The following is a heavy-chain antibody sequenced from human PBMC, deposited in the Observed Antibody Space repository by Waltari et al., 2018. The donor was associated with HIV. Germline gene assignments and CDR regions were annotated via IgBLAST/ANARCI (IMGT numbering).Heavy chain of an antibody. CDR1: GIGVTDTF. CDR3: ANTPYDESGYLTLLFDN. J-gene: IGHJ4*02. D-gene: IGHD5-12*01. V-gene: IGHV3-66*01. Sequence: QLVESGGGLVQPGESLRISCGVSGIGVTDTFLSWVRQAPGKGPEWVAVIYRVGDTFYADSVQGRFTVPRDTSKNTLFLQMSSLKAEDTAVYYCANTPYDESGYLTLLFDNWGQGTTVTVAS. CDR2: IYRVGDT.